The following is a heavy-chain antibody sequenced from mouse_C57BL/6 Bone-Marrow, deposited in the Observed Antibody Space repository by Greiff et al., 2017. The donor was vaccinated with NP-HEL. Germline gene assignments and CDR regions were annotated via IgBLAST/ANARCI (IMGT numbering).Heavy chain of an antibody. CDR3: ARDALLYTGDY. Sequence: EVKLVESGGGLVQSGRSLRLSCATSGFAFSDFYMEWVRQAPGKGLEWIAASRNKANDYTTEYSASVKGRFIVSRDTSQSILYLQMNALRAEDTAMYDCARDALLYTGDYWGQGTTLTVSS. D-gene: IGHD2-12*01. J-gene: IGHJ2*01. V-gene: IGHV7-1*01. CDR2: SRNKANDYTT. CDR1: GFAFSDFY.